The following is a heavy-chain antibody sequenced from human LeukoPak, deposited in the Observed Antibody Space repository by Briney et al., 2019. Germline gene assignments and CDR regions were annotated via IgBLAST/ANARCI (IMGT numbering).Heavy chain of an antibody. CDR2: INTNTGNP. CDR3: ARAQSIAVATPERFDY. V-gene: IGHV7-4-1*02. CDR1: GYTFTSYA. Sequence: GASVKVSCKASGYTFTSYAMNWVRQAPGQGLEWMGWINTNTGNPTYAQGFTGRFVFSLDTSVSTAYLQISSLKAEDTAVYYCARAQSIAVATPERFDYWGQGTLVTVSS. D-gene: IGHD6-19*01. J-gene: IGHJ4*02.